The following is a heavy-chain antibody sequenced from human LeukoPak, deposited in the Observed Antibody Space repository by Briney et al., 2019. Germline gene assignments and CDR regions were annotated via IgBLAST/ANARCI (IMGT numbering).Heavy chain of an antibody. CDR1: IDSFSNYH. CDR2: VNESGGT. CDR3: ARGAGLRYLGFDAFDI. D-gene: IGHD3-9*01. J-gene: IGHJ3*02. Sequence: SETLSLTCAVYIDSFSNYHWNWIRQTPAKGMEWIGEVNESGGTNISPSLRSRVILSVDTSKNQFSLKLSSVTAADTAVYYCARGAGLRYLGFDAFDIWGQGTMVTVSS. V-gene: IGHV4-34*01.